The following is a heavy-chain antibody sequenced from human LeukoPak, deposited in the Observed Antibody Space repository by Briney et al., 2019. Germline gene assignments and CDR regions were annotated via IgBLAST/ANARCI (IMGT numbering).Heavy chain of an antibody. J-gene: IGHJ4*02. CDR3: ALITIFGVVDY. CDR2: IYYSGST. D-gene: IGHD3-3*01. V-gene: IGHV4-59*01. Sequence: LETLSLTCTVSGGSISSYYWSWIRQPPGKGLEWIGYIYYSGSTNYNPSLKSRVTISVDTSKNQFSLKLSSVTAADTAVYYCALITIFGVVDYWGQGTLVTVSS. CDR1: GGSISSYY.